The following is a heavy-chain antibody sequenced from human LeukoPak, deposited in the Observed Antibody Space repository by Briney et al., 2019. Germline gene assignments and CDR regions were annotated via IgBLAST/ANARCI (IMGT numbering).Heavy chain of an antibody. V-gene: IGHV1-69*13. CDR2: IIPIFGTA. CDR1: GGTFSSYA. J-gene: IGHJ4*02. Sequence: SVKVSCKASGGTFSSYAISWVRQAPGQGLEWMGGIIPIFGTANYAQKFQGRVTITADESTSTAYMELSSLRSEDTAVYYCARLTYGDYGDYFDYWGQGTLVTVSS. D-gene: IGHD4-17*01. CDR3: ARLTYGDYGDYFDY.